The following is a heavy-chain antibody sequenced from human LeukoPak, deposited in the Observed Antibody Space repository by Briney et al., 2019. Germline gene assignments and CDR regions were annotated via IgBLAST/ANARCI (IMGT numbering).Heavy chain of an antibody. CDR3: ARGGMVRGVTNWFDP. J-gene: IGHJ5*02. D-gene: IGHD3-10*01. Sequence: SQTLSLTCTVSGGSISRGGYYCSSIRQHPGKGLGWLGYIYYSGSTYYNPSLKSRVTISVDTSKNQFSLKLSSVPAADTAVYYCARGGMVRGVTNWFDPWGQGTLVTVSS. V-gene: IGHV4-31*03. CDR1: GGSISRGGYY. CDR2: IYYSGST.